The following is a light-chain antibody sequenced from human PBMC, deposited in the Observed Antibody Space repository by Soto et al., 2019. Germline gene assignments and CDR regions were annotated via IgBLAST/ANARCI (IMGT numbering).Light chain of an antibody. J-gene: IGKJ4*01. CDR3: QQYSTSPLT. V-gene: IGKV3-20*01. CDR1: QSVSSNY. CDR2: GAS. Sequence: EIVLTQSPGTLSLSPGERATLSCGASQSVSSNYLAWYQQKPGQAPRLLIYGASSRATGIPHRFSGSGSGTYFTHTISRMEPGNFAVYYWQQYSTSPLTFGGGTKVELK.